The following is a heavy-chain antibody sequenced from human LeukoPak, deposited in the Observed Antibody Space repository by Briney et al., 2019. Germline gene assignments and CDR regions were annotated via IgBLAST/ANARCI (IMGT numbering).Heavy chain of an antibody. D-gene: IGHD6-13*01. Sequence: SQTLSLTCTVSGGSISSGDYYWSWIRQPPGKGLEWIGYIYYSGSTYYNPSLKSRVTISVDTSKNQFSLKLSSVTAADTAVYYCARATIAAAGTFGGYGFDPWGQGTLVTVSS. V-gene: IGHV4-30-4*01. CDR2: IYYSGST. J-gene: IGHJ5*02. CDR1: GGSISSGDYY. CDR3: ARATIAAAGTFGGYGFDP.